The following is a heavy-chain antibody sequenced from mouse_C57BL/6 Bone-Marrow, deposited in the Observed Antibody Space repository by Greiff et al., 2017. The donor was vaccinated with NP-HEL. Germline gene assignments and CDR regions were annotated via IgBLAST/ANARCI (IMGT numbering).Heavy chain of an antibody. V-gene: IGHV1-69*01. CDR2: IDPSDSYT. Sequence: QVQLKQPGAELVMPGASVKLSCKASGYTFTSYWMHWVKQRPGQGLEWIGEIDPSDSYTNYNQKFKGKSTLTVDKSSSTAYMQLSSLTSEDSAVYYCARVRGPFYYGNDAPYWYFDVWGTGTTVTVSS. J-gene: IGHJ1*03. CDR1: GYTFTSYW. CDR3: ARVRGPFYYGNDAPYWYFDV. D-gene: IGHD2-2*01.